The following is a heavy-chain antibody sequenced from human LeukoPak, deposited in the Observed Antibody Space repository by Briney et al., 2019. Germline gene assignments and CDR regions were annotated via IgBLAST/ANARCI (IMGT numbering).Heavy chain of an antibody. D-gene: IGHD5-12*01. Sequence: GGSLRLSCAASGFTFSSYAMHWVRQAPGKGLEWVAVISYDGSNKYYADSVKGRFTISRDNAKDSLYLQMNSLRGEDTAVYYCSTLYSPVGIRIWGQGTVVTVSS. V-gene: IGHV3-30*04. CDR2: ISYDGSNK. CDR1: GFTFSSYA. J-gene: IGHJ3*02. CDR3: STLYSPVGIRI.